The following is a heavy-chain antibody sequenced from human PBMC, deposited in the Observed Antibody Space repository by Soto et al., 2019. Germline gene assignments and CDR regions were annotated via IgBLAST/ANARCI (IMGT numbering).Heavy chain of an antibody. V-gene: IGHV1-3*01. D-gene: IGHD6-13*01. CDR2: INAGNGNT. Sequence: GASVKVSCKASGYTFTSDAMHGVRQAPGQRLEWMGWINAGNGNTKYSQKFQGRVTITRDTSASTAYMELSSLRSEDTAVYYCAKYSSSWRAFDIWGQGTMVTVSS. J-gene: IGHJ3*02. CDR1: GYTFTSDA. CDR3: AKYSSSWRAFDI.